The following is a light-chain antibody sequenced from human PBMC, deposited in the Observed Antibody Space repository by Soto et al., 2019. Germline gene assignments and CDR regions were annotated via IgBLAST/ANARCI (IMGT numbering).Light chain of an antibody. CDR2: KAS. Sequence: IQMTQAPSTLTGSVGDRVTITCRASQTISSWLAWYQQKPGKAPKLLIYKASTLKSGVPSRFSGSGSGTEFTLTISSVKPDDFATYYCKHSTSYSEAFGQGTKVDTK. CDR3: KHSTSYSEA. CDR1: QTISSW. J-gene: IGKJ1*01. V-gene: IGKV1-5*03.